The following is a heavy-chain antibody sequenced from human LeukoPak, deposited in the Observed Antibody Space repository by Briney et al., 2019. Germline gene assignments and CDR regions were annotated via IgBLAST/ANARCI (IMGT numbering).Heavy chain of an antibody. J-gene: IGHJ5*02. CDR1: GFTFSHYA. Sequence: GGSLRLSCAASGFTFSHYAMHWVRQAPGKGLERVAVISYHGIDKYYADSVKGRFTISRDNSKNALYLQMNSLRPEDTAVYYCARAGEDVVLGPAPVGGSPYNWFDPWGQGTLVTVSS. CDR2: ISYHGIDK. CDR3: ARAGEDVVLGPAPVGGSPYNWFDP. D-gene: IGHD2-2*01. V-gene: IGHV3-30-3*01.